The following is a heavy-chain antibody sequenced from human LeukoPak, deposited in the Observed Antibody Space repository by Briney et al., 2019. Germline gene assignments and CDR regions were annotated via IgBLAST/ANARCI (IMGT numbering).Heavy chain of an antibody. V-gene: IGHV3-30*04. J-gene: IGHJ5*02. CDR3: AKDRDLLFAHCWFDL. CDR2: ISYDGSNK. CDR1: GFTFSSYA. Sequence: GGSLRLSCAASGFTFSSYAMHWVRQAPGKGLEWVAVISYDGSNKYYADSVKGRFTISRDNSKNTLYLQMNRLRAEDTAVYYCAKDRDLLFAHCWFDLWGQGILVTVSS. D-gene: IGHD3-10*01.